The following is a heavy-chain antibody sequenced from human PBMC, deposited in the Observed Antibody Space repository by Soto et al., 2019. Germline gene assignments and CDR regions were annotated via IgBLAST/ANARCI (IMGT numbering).Heavy chain of an antibody. CDR2: INAGIGHT. Sequence: ASVKVSCKASGYTFPSYAMHWVRQAPGQRLEWMGWINAGIGHTKYSEKFQERVTITRDMSTSTAYMELSSLRSEDTAVYYCAADPASHYYGSGSYSPSNYYYYGMDVWGQGTTVTVSS. CDR1: GYTFPSYA. J-gene: IGHJ6*02. V-gene: IGHV1-3*01. D-gene: IGHD3-10*01. CDR3: AADPASHYYGSGSYSPSNYYYYGMDV.